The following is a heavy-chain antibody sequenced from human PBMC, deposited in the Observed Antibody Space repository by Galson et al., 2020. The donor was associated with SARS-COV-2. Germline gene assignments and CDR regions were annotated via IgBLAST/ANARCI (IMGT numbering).Heavy chain of an antibody. CDR3: ARGDMGNDYFDY. D-gene: IGHD7-27*01. CDR2: ISGSGGST. Sequence: GESLKISCAASGFTFSSYAMSWVRQAPGKGLEWVSAISGSGGSTYYADSVKGRFTISGDNAKNTLYLQMNSLRAEDTAVYYCARGDMGNDYFDYWGQGTLVTVSS. CDR1: GFTFSSYA. J-gene: IGHJ4*02. V-gene: IGHV3-23*01.